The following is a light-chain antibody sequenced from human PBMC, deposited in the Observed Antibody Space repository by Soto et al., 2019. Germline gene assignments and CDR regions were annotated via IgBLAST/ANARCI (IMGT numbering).Light chain of an antibody. CDR2: EVS. CDR3: NSYTSSSTLLV. J-gene: IGLJ1*01. CDR1: SSDVGGYNY. Sequence: QSVLTQPASVSGSPGQSITISCTGTSSDVGGYNYVSWYQRHPGKAPKLVIYEVSDRPSGISDRFSGSKSGNTASLTISGLQAADEADYYCNSYTSSSTLLVFGTGTKVTVL. V-gene: IGLV2-14*01.